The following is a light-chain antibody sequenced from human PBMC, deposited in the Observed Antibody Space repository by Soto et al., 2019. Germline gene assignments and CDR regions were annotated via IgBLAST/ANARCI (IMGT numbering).Light chain of an antibody. J-gene: IGKJ1*01. V-gene: IGKV3-11*01. CDR2: HTS. Sequence: EIVMTQSPATLAVSPGERATLSGRASQTVNSRLAWYQHKPGQAPRLLIYHTSNRATGIPARFSGSGSGTDFTLTISSLEPEDFAVYYCHQRQSWPRTFGQGTKVDIK. CDR3: HQRQSWPRT. CDR1: QTVNSR.